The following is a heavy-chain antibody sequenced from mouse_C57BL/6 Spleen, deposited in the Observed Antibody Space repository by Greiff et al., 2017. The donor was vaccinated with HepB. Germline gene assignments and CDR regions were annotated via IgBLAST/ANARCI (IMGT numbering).Heavy chain of an antibody. CDR1: GYAFSSSW. J-gene: IGHJ1*03. D-gene: IGHD1-1*01. CDR3: ARDYYGSSWYFDV. Sequence: VQLQQSGPELVKPGASVKISCKASGYAFSSSWMNWVKQRPGKGLEWIGRIYPGDGDTNYNGKFKGKATLTADKSSSTAYMQLSSLTSEDSAVYCWARDYYGSSWYFDVWGTGTTVTVSS. V-gene: IGHV1-82*01. CDR2: IYPGDGDT.